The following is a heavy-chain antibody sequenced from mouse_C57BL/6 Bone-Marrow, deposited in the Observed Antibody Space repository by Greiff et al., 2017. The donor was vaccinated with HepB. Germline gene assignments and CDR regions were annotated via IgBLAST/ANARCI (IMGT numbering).Heavy chain of an antibody. V-gene: IGHV5-17*01. CDR2: ISSGSSTI. J-gene: IGHJ2*01. Sequence: EVKLVESGGGLVKPGGSLKLSCAASGFTFSDYGMHWVRQAPEKGLEWVAYISSGSSTIYYADTVKGRFTISRDNAKNTLFLQMTSLRSEDTAMYYCARQSYYYGSSPDYWGQGTTLTVSS. CDR1: GFTFSDYG. CDR3: ARQSYYYGSSPDY. D-gene: IGHD1-1*01.